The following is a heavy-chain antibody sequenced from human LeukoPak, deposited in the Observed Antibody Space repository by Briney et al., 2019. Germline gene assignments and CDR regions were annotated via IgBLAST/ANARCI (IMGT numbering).Heavy chain of an antibody. D-gene: IGHD3-10*01. V-gene: IGHV3-23*01. Sequence: PGGSLRLSCAASGFTFSSYAMSWVRQAPGKGLEWVSAISGSGGSTYYADSVKGRFTISRDNSKNTLYLQMNSLRAEDTAVYYCAKCYYASGRLLQYVDYWGLGSLVTVSS. CDR1: GFTFSSYA. J-gene: IGHJ4*02. CDR2: ISGSGGST. CDR3: AKCYYASGRLLQYVDY.